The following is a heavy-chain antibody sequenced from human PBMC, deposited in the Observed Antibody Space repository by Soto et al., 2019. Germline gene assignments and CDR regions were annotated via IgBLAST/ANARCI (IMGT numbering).Heavy chain of an antibody. CDR3: ARDFKAPNDACAFDY. V-gene: IGHV4-4*02. Sequence: QVQLQESGPGLVMPSATLSLTCAVAGASIGSADWWNWVRQPPGKGLGWIGEIYHGGTTIYNPSLKGRVTLSVDESKDHFSLKLTSVTAADTAVYYCARDFKAPNDACAFDYWCQGTLVTVSS. CDR1: GASIGSADW. CDR2: IYHGGTT. D-gene: IGHD1-1*01. J-gene: IGHJ4*02.